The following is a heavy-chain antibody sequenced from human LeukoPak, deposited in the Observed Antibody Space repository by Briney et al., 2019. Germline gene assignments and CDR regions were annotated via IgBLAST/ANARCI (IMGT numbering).Heavy chain of an antibody. CDR1: GFTFSSYS. Sequence: GGSLRLSCAASGFTFSSYSMNWVRQAPGKGLEWVSSISNSSSYIYYADSVKGRFTISRGNAKNSLYLQMNSLRAEDTAVYYCANIQPDSSGYYQRFDYWGQGTLVTVSS. V-gene: IGHV3-21*01. D-gene: IGHD3-22*01. J-gene: IGHJ4*02. CDR2: ISNSSSYI. CDR3: ANIQPDSSGYYQRFDY.